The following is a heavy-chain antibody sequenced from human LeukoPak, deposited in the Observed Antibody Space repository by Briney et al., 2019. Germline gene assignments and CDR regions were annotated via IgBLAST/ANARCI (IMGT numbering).Heavy chain of an antibody. CDR1: GFSFSSYA. D-gene: IGHD3-10*01. CDR3: ARDRFSLIRGVIMSPTIDS. CDR2: IKHDGSER. J-gene: IGHJ4*02. V-gene: IGHV3-7*01. Sequence: PGGSLRLSCAASGFSFSSYAMSWVRQAPGKGLEWVANIKHDGSERYYVNSVKGRFTISRDNAKNSLFLQMNSLRAEDTAVYYCARDRFSLIRGVIMSPTIDSWGQGTLVTVSS.